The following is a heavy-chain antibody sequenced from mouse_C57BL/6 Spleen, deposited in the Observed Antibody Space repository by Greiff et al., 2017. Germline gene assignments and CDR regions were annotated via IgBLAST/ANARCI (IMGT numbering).Heavy chain of an antibody. Sequence: EVQLQESGGGLVQPGGSLKLSCAASGFTFSDYYMYWVRQTPEKRLEWVAYISNGGGSTYYPDTVKGRFTISRDNAKNTLYLQMSRLKSEDTAMYYCARHGGTGWYFDVWGTGTTVTVSS. D-gene: IGHD3-3*01. J-gene: IGHJ1*03. CDR3: ARHGGTGWYFDV. V-gene: IGHV5-12*01. CDR2: ISNGGGST. CDR1: GFTFSDYY.